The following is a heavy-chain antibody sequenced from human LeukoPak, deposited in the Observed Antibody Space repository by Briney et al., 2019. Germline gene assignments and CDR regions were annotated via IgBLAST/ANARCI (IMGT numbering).Heavy chain of an antibody. J-gene: IGHJ5*02. CDR2: IRYDGSNK. D-gene: IGHD6-13*01. CDR3: AKGVGGSIAGYNWFDP. CDR1: GFTFSSYG. V-gene: IGHV3-30*02. Sequence: PGGSLRLSCAASGFTFSSYGMHWVRQAPGKGLEWVAFIRYDGSNKYYADSVKGRFTISRDNSKNTLYLQMNSLRAENTAVYYCAKGVGGSIAGYNWFDPWGQGTLVTVSS.